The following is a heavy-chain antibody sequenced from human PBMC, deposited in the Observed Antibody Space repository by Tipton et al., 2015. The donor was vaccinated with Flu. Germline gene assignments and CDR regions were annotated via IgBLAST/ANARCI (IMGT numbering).Heavy chain of an antibody. J-gene: IGHJ6*02. CDR3: ARDRPNYYYYGMDG. CDR1: GGSISSYY. V-gene: IGHV4-59*01. CDR2: IYYSGST. Sequence: LTCTVSGGSISSYYWSWIRQPPGKGLEWIGYIYYSGSTNYNPSLKSRVTIPVDTSKNQFSLKLSSVTAADTAVYYCARDRPNYYYYGMDGWGQGTTVTVSS.